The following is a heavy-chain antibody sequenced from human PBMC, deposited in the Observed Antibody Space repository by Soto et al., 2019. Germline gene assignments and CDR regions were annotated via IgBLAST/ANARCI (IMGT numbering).Heavy chain of an antibody. CDR3: ARAPAPGMGYCSGGSCYFLAFGI. CDR2: IYYSGST. V-gene: IGHV4-59*01. CDR1: GGSISSYY. Sequence: SETLSLTCTVSGGSISSYYWSWIRQPPGKGLEWIGYIYYSGSTNYNPSLKSRVTISVDTSKNQFSLKLSSVTAADTAVYYCARAPAPGMGYCSGGSCYFLAFGIWGQGTMVTVSS. D-gene: IGHD2-15*01. J-gene: IGHJ3*02.